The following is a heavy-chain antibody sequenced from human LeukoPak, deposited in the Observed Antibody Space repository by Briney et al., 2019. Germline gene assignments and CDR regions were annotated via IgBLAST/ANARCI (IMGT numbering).Heavy chain of an antibody. CDR2: INPNSGGT. CDR3: ARGPSSWYIYWFDP. J-gene: IGHJ5*02. CDR1: GYTFTGYY. D-gene: IGHD6-13*01. Sequence: GASVKVSCKASGYTFTGYYMHWVRQAPGQGLEWMGWINPNSGGTNYAQKFQGRVTITRDTSISTAYMELSRLRSDDTAVYYCARGPSSWYIYWFDPWGQGTLVTVSS. V-gene: IGHV1-2*02.